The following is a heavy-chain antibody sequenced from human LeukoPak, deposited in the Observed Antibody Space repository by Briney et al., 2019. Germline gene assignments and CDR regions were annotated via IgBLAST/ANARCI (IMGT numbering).Heavy chain of an antibody. D-gene: IGHD6-19*01. CDR3: ARGGSGWDYYYYGMDV. Sequence: ASVKVPCKASGYTFTGYYMHWVRQAPGQGLEWMGRINPNSGGTNYAQEFQGWVTMTRDTSISTAYMELSRLRSDDTAVYYCARGGSGWDYYYYGMDVWGQGTTVTVSS. CDR1: GYTFTGYY. CDR2: INPNSGGT. V-gene: IGHV1-2*04. J-gene: IGHJ6*02.